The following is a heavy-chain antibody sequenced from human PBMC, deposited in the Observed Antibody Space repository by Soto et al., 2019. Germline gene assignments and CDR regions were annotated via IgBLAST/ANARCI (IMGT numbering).Heavy chain of an antibody. V-gene: IGHV4-30-4*01. CDR2: IYYSGST. D-gene: IGHD3-10*01. CDR3: ARVIPPLEFWFDP. CDR1: GGSISSGDYY. J-gene: IGHJ5*02. Sequence: SETLSLTCTVSGGSISSGDYYWSWIRQPPGKGLEWIGYIYYSGSTYYNPSLKSRVTISVDTSKNQFSLKPSSVTAADTAVYYCARVIPPLEFWFDPWGQGTLVTVSS.